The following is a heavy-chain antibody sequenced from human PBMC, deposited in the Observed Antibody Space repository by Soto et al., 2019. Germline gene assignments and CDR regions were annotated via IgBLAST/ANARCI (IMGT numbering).Heavy chain of an antibody. V-gene: IGHV3-21*06. CDR1: GFTFTRYS. J-gene: IGHJ4*02. CDR3: ARESEDLTSNFDY. CDR2: ISSTINYI. Sequence: GGSLRLSCAASGFTFTRYSMNWVRQAPGKGLEWVSSISSTINYIYYGDSMKGRFTISRDNAKNSLYLEMNSLRAEDTAVYYCARESEDLTSNFDYWGQGTLVTVSS.